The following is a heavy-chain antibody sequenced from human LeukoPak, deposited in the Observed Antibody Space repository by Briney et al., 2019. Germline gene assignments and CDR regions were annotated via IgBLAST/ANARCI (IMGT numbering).Heavy chain of an antibody. CDR2: INQDGSAK. D-gene: IGHD4-23*01. V-gene: IGHV3-7*01. Sequence: GGSLRLSCAASGFTFSSSAMNWVRQAPGKGLEWVANINQDGSAKYYVDSVKGRFTFSRDDAMNSLFLQMNSLRAEDTAVYYCARDVHGGAFDYWGQGTLVTVSS. CDR1: GFTFSSSA. J-gene: IGHJ4*02. CDR3: ARDVHGGAFDY.